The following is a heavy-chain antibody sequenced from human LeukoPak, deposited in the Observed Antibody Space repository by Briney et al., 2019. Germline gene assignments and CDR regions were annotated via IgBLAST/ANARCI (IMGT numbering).Heavy chain of an antibody. CDR2: ISDSGGAA. Sequence: GGSLRLSCAASGFTFNNYAMGWVRHAPGKGPEWVALISDSGGAAYFADSVKGRFTISRDNSKNTVYLQMGGLRAEDTAVYYCAPDLRGSAWSLDDWGQGTLVTVSS. J-gene: IGHJ4*02. CDR1: GFTFNNYA. CDR3: APDLRGSAWSLDD. D-gene: IGHD6-13*01. V-gene: IGHV3-23*01.